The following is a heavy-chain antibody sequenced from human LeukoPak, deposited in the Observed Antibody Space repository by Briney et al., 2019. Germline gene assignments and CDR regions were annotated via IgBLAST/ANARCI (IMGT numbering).Heavy chain of an antibody. D-gene: IGHD3-22*01. V-gene: IGHV4-61*02. Sequence: SQTLSLTCTVSGGSISSGTYYWSWTRQPAGKGLEWIGRIYTSGSTNYNPSLKSRVTMSVDTSKNQFSLKLSSVTAADTAVYYCARDRYYYDSSGYYLFDYWGQGTLVTVSS. CDR2: IYTSGST. CDR1: GGSISSGTYY. CDR3: ARDRYYYDSSGYYLFDY. J-gene: IGHJ4*02.